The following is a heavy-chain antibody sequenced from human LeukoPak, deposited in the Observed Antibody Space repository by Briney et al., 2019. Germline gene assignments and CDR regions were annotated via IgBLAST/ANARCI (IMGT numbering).Heavy chain of an antibody. CDR2: IYYSGST. Sequence: SETLSLTCTVSGGSISGYYWSWIRQSPGKRLVWIGYIYYSGSTNYNPSLKSRVTISVDTSKNQFSLKLSSVTAADTAVYYCARHDTSSGRPQRNDAFDIWGQGTMVTVSS. D-gene: IGHD6-19*01. CDR1: GGSISGYY. V-gene: IGHV4-59*08. CDR3: ARHDTSSGRPQRNDAFDI. J-gene: IGHJ3*02.